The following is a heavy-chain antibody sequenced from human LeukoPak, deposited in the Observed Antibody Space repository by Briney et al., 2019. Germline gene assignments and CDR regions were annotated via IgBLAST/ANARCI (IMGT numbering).Heavy chain of an antibody. CDR2: IYYSGST. V-gene: IGHV4-59*01. D-gene: IGHD1-26*01. Sequence: SETLSLTCTVSGGSISSYYWSWIRQPPGKGLEWIGYIYYSGSTNYNPSLKSRVTISVDTSKNQFSLKLSSVTAADTAVYYCTTIDYWGQGTLVTVSS. CDR1: GGSISSYY. CDR3: TTIDY. J-gene: IGHJ4*02.